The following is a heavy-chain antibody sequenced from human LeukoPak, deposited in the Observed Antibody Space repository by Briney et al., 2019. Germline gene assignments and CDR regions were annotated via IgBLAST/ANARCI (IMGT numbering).Heavy chain of an antibody. V-gene: IGHV4-38-2*01. CDR3: ARGVVVAAIDY. Sequence: SETLSLTCAVSGYSISSGYYWGWIRQPPGKGLEWIGSIYHSGSTYYNPSLKSRVTISVDTSKNQFSLKLSSVTAADTAVYYCARGVVVAAIDYWGQGTLVTVSS. J-gene: IGHJ4*02. D-gene: IGHD2-15*01. CDR1: GYSISSGYY. CDR2: IYHSGST.